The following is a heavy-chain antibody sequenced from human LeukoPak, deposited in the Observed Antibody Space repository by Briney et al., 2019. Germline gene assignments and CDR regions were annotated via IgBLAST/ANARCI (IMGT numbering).Heavy chain of an antibody. Sequence: GGSLRLSCAASGFTFDDYAMHWVRQAPGKGLEWVSGISWNSGSIGYADSVKGRFTISRDNAKNSLYLQMNSLRAEDTALYYCAKGYGSGSYSYYYMDVWGKGTTVTISS. J-gene: IGHJ6*03. CDR1: GFTFDDYA. CDR3: AKGYGSGSYSYYYMDV. D-gene: IGHD3-10*01. V-gene: IGHV3-9*01. CDR2: ISWNSGSI.